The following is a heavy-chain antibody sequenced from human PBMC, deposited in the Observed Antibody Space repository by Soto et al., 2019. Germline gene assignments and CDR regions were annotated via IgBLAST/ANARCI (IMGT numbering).Heavy chain of an antibody. V-gene: IGHV1-18*01. Sequence: ASVTVSCQTSGYTFTSYGISWVRQAPGQGLEWMGWISAYNGNTNYAQKLQGRVTMTTDTSTSTAYMELRSLRSDDTAVYYCARVYYDILTGYYPIDYWGQGTLVTVSS. CDR2: ISAYNGNT. CDR1: GYTFTSYG. D-gene: IGHD3-9*01. J-gene: IGHJ4*02. CDR3: ARVYYDILTGYYPIDY.